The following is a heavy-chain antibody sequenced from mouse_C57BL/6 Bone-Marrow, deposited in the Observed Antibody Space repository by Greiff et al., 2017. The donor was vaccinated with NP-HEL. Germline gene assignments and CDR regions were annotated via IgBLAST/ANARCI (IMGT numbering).Heavy chain of an antibody. CDR3: ARESYGYLDY. V-gene: IGHV3-1*01. D-gene: IGHD1-1*02. CDR2: ISYSGST. J-gene: IGHJ2*01. CDR1: GYSITSGYD. Sequence: EVKLVESGPGMVKPSQSLSLTCTVTGYSITSGYDWHWIRHFPGNKLEWMGYISYSGSTNYNPSLKSRISITHDTSKNHFFLKLNSVTTEDTATYYCARESYGYLDYWGQGTTLTVSS.